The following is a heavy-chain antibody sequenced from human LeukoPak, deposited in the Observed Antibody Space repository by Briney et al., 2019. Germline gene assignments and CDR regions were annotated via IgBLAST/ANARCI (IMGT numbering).Heavy chain of an antibody. CDR2: IGGSSGST. CDR1: GFTFSSYW. J-gene: IGHJ4*02. D-gene: IGHD6-13*01. V-gene: IGHV3-23*01. Sequence: PGGSLRLSCAASGFTFSSYWMSWVRQAPGKGLEWVSSIGGSSGSTYYADSVKGRFTNSRDNSKNTLYLQMNSLRAEDTAVYYCAKGVSSPLYYFDYWGQGTLVTVSS. CDR3: AKGVSSPLYYFDY.